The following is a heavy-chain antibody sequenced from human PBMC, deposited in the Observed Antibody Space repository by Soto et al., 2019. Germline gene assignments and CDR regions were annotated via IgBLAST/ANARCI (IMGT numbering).Heavy chain of an antibody. CDR1: GYTFTSYD. J-gene: IGHJ5*02. V-gene: IGHV1-8*01. CDR3: AKRDRSSWPYSDRFDT. D-gene: IGHD6-13*01. CDR2: MNPNSGNT. Sequence: ASVKVSCKASGYTFTSYDINWVRQATGQGLEWVGWMNPNSGNTGYAQKFQGRVTMTRNTSISTAYMDLSSLRSEDTAVYYCAKRDRSSWPYSDRFDTGGQGSLVTVSS.